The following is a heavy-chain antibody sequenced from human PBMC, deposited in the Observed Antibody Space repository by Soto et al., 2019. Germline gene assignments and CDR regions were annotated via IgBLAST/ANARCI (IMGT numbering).Heavy chain of an antibody. CDR1: GGSISSGGYY. CDR2: IYYSGST. V-gene: IGHV4-31*03. Sequence: QVQLQESGPGLVKPSQTLSLTCTVSGGSISSGGYYWSWIRQHPGKGLEWIGYIYYSGSTYYNPSLKSRVTIXXDXSXXQFSLKLSSVTAADTAVYYCARWSIAAAGNDAFDIWGQGTMVTVSS. J-gene: IGHJ3*02. D-gene: IGHD6-13*01. CDR3: ARWSIAAAGNDAFDI.